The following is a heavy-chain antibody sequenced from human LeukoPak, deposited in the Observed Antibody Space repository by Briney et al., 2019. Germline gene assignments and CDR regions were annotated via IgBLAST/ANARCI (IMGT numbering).Heavy chain of an antibody. Sequence: SQTLSLTCTVSGGSISGGGYYWSWIRQHPGKGLEWIGYIYYSGSTSYKPSLKSRVTISLDTSKNQFSLKLSSVTAADTAVYYCARETDYYDSGGYYLQWFDPWGQGTLVTVSS. CDR1: GGSISGGGYY. CDR2: IYYSGST. D-gene: IGHD3-22*01. CDR3: ARETDYYDSGGYYLQWFDP. V-gene: IGHV4-31*03. J-gene: IGHJ5*02.